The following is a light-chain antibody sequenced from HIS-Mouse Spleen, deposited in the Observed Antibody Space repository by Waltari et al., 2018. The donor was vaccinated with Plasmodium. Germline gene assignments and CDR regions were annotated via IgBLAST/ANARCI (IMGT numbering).Light chain of an antibody. CDR1: SPNIGNNY. CDR3: GTWDSSLSAGVV. J-gene: IGLJ2*01. Sequence: QSVLTQSPSVSAAPGQKVTIPCSGSSPNIGNNYVYWYHQPPGTAPKPLIYDHNKRPSGIPDRFSGSKSGTSATLGIPGLQTGDEADYYCGTWDSSLSAGVVFGGGTKLTVL. CDR2: DHN. V-gene: IGLV1-51*01.